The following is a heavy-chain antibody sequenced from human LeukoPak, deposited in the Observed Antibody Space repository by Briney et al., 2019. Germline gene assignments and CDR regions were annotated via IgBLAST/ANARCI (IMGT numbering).Heavy chain of an antibody. V-gene: IGHV4-61*05. CDR3: ARPLYIGSPWYAFDI. CDR1: GGSISSSSYY. Sequence: PSETLSLTCTVSGGSISSSSYYWGWIRQPPGKGLEWIGYIYYSGNTNYNPSLKSRVTISVDTSKTQFSLRLSSVTAADTAVYYCARPLYIGSPWYAFDIWGQGTMVTVSS. D-gene: IGHD1-26*01. CDR2: IYYSGNT. J-gene: IGHJ3*02.